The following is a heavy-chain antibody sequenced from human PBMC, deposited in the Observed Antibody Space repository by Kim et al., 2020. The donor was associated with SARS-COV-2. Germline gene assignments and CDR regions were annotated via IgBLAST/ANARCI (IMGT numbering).Heavy chain of an antibody. Sequence: GGSLRLSCAASGFTFSNFAMTWVRQAPGRGLEWVSGVSGDNKTTSYAASVKGRFTISRDNSKNTLYLQMHNLRAEDTALYYCAKDRGDILTGYYEIWGWFDSWGQGTLVAVSS. J-gene: IGHJ5*01. V-gene: IGHV3-23*01. D-gene: IGHD3-9*01. CDR1: GFTFSNFA. CDR3: AKDRGDILTGYYEIWGWFDS. CDR2: VSGDNKTT.